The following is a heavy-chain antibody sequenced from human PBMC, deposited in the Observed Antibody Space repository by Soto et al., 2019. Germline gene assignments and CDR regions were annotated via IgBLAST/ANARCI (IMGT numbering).Heavy chain of an antibody. V-gene: IGHV3-30*18. CDR2: ISYDGSNK. CDR3: AKDGRPSNCSGGSCYWGVFDY. CDR1: GFTFSSYG. J-gene: IGHJ4*02. Sequence: GGSLRLSCAASGFTFSSYGMHWVRQAPGKGLEWVAVISYDGSNKYYADSVKGRFTISRDNSKNTLYLQMNSLRAEDTAVYYCAKDGRPSNCSGGSCYWGVFDYWGQGTLVTVSS. D-gene: IGHD2-15*01.